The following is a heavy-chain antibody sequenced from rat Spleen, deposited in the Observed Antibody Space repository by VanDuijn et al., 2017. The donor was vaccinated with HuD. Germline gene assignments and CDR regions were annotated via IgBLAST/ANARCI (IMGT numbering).Heavy chain of an antibody. D-gene: IGHD1-4*01. V-gene: IGHV4-2*01. J-gene: IGHJ2*01. Sequence: EVKLVESGGGLVQPGRSLKLSCAASGFNFNDNWMGWVRQAPGKGLEWIGEINKDSSIKNYIPSLKDKFTISRDNAQNPLYLQMRKLGSEDTAYCVREDAGVNYWGQGVMVTVSS. CDR2: INKDSSIK. CDR3: VREDAGVNY. CDR1: GFNFNDNW.